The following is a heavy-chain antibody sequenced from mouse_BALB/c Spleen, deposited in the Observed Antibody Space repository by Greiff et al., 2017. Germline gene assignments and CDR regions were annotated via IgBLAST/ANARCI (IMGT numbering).Heavy chain of an antibody. D-gene: IGHD2-4*01. J-gene: IGHJ3*01. V-gene: IGHV1-7*01. CDR2: INPSTGYT. Sequence: VKLQESGAELAKPGASVKMSCKASGYTFTSYWMHWVKQRPGQGLEWIGYINPSTGYTEYNQKFKDKATLTADKSSSTAYMQLSSLTSEDSAVYYCAREGSMITTAFAYWGQGTLVTVSA. CDR1: GYTFTSYW. CDR3: AREGSMITTAFAY.